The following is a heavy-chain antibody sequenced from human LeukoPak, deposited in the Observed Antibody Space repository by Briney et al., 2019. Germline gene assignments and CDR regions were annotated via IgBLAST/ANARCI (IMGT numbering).Heavy chain of an antibody. J-gene: IGHJ4*02. CDR3: ARTVPGYPDDYFDY. Sequence: GGSLRLSCAASGFTFSRHWMSWVRQTPGKGLERVAQMNQDGRAIYYVDSVKGRFTISRDNAKNSLCLQMTGLTVADTAVYYCARTVPGYPDDYFDYWGQGTLVTVSS. CDR2: MNQDGRAI. D-gene: IGHD6-19*01. V-gene: IGHV3-7*01. CDR1: GFTFSRHW.